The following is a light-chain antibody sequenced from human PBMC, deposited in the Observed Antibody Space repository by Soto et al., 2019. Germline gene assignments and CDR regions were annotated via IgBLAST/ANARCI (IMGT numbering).Light chain of an antibody. J-gene: IGLJ2*01. CDR2: EVS. V-gene: IGLV2-14*01. CDR3: SSYTSSSTVV. CDR1: SSDLGGYNY. Sequence: QSALTQPRSVSGSPGQSVTISCSGTSSDLGGYNYVSWYQHHPGKAPKLMIYEVSNRPSGVSNRFSGSKSGNTASLTISGLQAEDEADYYCSSYTSSSTVVFGGGTKLTVL.